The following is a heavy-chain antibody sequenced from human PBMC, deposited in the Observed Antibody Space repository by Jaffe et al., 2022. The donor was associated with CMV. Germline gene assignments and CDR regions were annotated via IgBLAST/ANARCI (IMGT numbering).Heavy chain of an antibody. D-gene: IGHD3-3*01. J-gene: IGHJ5*02. CDR2: IYFGGTT. Sequence: QPQLQESGPGLVKPSETLSLTCTVSDGSISSSTFYWDWIRQPPGMGLEWIGSIYFGGTTYYNPSLKSRVTISVDTSKNQFSLKLNSVTAADTAVYYCARRWRVFGVVRNWFDPWGQGTLVTVSS. CDR3: ARRWRVFGVVRNWFDP. V-gene: IGHV4-39*01. CDR1: DGSISSSTFY.